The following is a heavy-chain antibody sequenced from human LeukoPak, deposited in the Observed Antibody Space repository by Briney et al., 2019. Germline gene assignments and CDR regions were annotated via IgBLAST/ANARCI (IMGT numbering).Heavy chain of an antibody. Sequence: GASVKVSCKASGHTFTGYYRHWVRQAPGQGLEWMGWINPNSGGTNYARKFQGRVTMTRDTSISTAYMDLSRLRSDDTAVYYCARGVSGSYSFDYWGQGTLVTLSS. CDR2: INPNSGGT. D-gene: IGHD1-26*01. J-gene: IGHJ4*02. CDR1: GHTFTGYY. CDR3: ARGVSGSYSFDY. V-gene: IGHV1-2*02.